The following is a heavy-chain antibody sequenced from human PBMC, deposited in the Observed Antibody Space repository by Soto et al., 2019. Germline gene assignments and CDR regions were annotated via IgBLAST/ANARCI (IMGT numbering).Heavy chain of an antibody. CDR1: GFTFSSYG. CDR2: IWYAGSNK. CDR3: AREHLSGSGSYNAYYYYGMDV. Sequence: QVQLVESGGGVVQPGRSLRLSCAASGFTFSSYGMHWVRQAPGKGLEWVAVIWYAGSNKYYADSVKGRFTISRDNSKNALYLQMNSLRAEDTAVYYCAREHLSGSGSYNAYYYYGMDVWGQGTTVTVSS. V-gene: IGHV3-33*01. D-gene: IGHD1-26*01. J-gene: IGHJ6*02.